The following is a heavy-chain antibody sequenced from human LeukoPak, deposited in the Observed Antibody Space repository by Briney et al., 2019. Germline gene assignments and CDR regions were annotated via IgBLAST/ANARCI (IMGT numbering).Heavy chain of an antibody. D-gene: IGHD2-21*02. Sequence: APVKVSCKASGYTFTSYFIHWVRQAPGEGLEWMGIINPTGGSTRYAQKFQGRVTMTRDTSTSTVYMELSSLRSEDTAVYYCARGRVTATDGFDIWGQGTTVIVSS. J-gene: IGHJ3*02. CDR1: GYTFTSYF. CDR3: ARGRVTATDGFDI. CDR2: INPTGGST. V-gene: IGHV1-46*01.